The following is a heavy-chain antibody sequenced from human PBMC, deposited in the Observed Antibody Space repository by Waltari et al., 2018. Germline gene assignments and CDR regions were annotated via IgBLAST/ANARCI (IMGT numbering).Heavy chain of an antibody. J-gene: IGHJ4*02. V-gene: IGHV4-38-2*02. CDR2: IYHSGGT. D-gene: IGHD5-12*01. CDR3: ARASGRDGYNF. Sequence: QVQLQESGPGLVKPSETLSLTCTVSGYSISSGYYWGWIRQPPGKGLEWIGSIYHSGGTYYNPSLKSRVTISVDTSKNQFSLKLSSVTAADTAVYYCARASGRDGYNFWGQGTLVTVSS. CDR1: GYSISSGYY.